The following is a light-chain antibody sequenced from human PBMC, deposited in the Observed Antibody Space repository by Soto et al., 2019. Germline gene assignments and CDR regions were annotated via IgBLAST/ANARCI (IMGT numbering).Light chain of an antibody. CDR1: SSDVGGYNY. Sequence: QSVLTQPASVSGSPGQSITISCTGTSSDVGGYNYVSWYQQHPGKAPKLMIYDVSNRPSGVSNRFSGSKSGNTASLTISGLQAEDEADYYCSSYTSSSPLFGTGTQLTVL. CDR2: DVS. J-gene: IGLJ1*01. CDR3: SSYTSSSPL. V-gene: IGLV2-14*01.